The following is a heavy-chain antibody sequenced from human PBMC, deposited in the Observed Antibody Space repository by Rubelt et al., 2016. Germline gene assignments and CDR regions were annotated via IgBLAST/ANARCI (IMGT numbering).Heavy chain of an antibody. CDR3: AGEPNTATAGIDY. CDR2: IWVDGTGD. D-gene: IGHD6-13*01. Sequence: QLQLVESGGGVVQPGRSLRLSCAASGFTFRTYAMHWVRQAPGKGLEWVAVIWVDGTGDYYADSVKGRFTISRDNPKNTWYWQMNNRRVEDTAVYYCAGEPNTATAGIDYWGQGTLVTVSS. J-gene: IGHJ4*02. V-gene: IGHV3-33*08. CDR1: GFTFRTYA.